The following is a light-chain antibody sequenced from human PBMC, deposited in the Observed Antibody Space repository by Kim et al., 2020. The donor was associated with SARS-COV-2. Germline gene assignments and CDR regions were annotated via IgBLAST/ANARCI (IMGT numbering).Light chain of an antibody. V-gene: IGLV2-14*03. Sequence: QSALTQPASVPGSPGQSITISCTGTSSDVGDYDYVSWYQQHPGKAPKLMIYDVNKRPSGISYRFSGSKSGNTASLTISALQAEDEATYYCCSYTSSDTWVFGGGTQLTVL. CDR3: CSYTSSDTWV. CDR1: SSDVGDYDY. J-gene: IGLJ3*02. CDR2: DVN.